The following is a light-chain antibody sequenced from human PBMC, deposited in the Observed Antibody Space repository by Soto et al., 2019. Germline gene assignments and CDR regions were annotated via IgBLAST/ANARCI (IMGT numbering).Light chain of an antibody. V-gene: IGKV1-5*01. CDR2: DAS. Sequence: DIQMTTSPSTLSASVRDRVTITCRASQSISSWLAWYQQKPEKAPKRLIYDASSLESGVPSRFSGSGSGTEFTLTISSLQPDDVATYYCQQYNSYRYTFGQGTKLEIK. CDR1: QSISSW. J-gene: IGKJ2*01. CDR3: QQYNSYRYT.